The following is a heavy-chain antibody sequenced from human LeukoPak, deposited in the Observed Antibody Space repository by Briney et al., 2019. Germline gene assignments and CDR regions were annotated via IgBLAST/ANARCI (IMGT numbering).Heavy chain of an antibody. V-gene: IGHV3-33*01. D-gene: IGHD3-22*01. CDR2: IWYDGSNK. CDR1: GFTFSSYG. Sequence: GRPLRLSCAASGFTFSSYGMHWVRQAPGKGLEWVAVIWYDGSNKYYADSVKGRFTISRDNSKNTLYLQMNSLRAEDTAVYYCARQGHYYDSSSDYWGQGTLVTVSS. CDR3: ARQGHYYDSSSDY. J-gene: IGHJ4*02.